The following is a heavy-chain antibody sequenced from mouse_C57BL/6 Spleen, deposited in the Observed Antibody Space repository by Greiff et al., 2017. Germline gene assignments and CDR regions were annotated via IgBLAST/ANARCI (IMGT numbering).Heavy chain of an antibody. J-gene: IGHJ3*01. CDR3: ARGGGFGNYPWFAY. V-gene: IGHV3-6*01. CDR2: ISYDGSN. Sequence: EVQLQQSGPGLVKPSQSLSLTCSVTGYSITSGYYWNWIRQFPGNKLEWMGYISYDGSNNYNPSLKNRISITRDTSKNQFFLKLNSLTTEDTATYYCARGGGFGNYPWFAYWGQGTLVTVSA. CDR1: GYSITSGYY. D-gene: IGHD2-1*01.